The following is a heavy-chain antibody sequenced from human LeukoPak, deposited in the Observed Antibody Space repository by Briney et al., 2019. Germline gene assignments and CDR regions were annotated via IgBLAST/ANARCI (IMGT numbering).Heavy chain of an antibody. CDR2: IIPNFGKA. CDR1: GGTFSSYA. V-gene: IGHV1-69*13. J-gene: IGHJ6*04. CDR3: ARGEWLRLEPHYYYGMDV. Sequence: GASVKVSCKASGGTFSSYAISWVRQAPGQGLEWMGGIIPNFGKANYAQKFQGRVTITADDSTSTAYMELSSLRSEDTAVYYCARGEWLRLEPHYYYGMDVWGKGTTVTVSS. D-gene: IGHD5-12*01.